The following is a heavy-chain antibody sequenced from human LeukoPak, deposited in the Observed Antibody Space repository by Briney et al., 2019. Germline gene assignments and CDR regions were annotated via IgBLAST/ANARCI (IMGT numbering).Heavy chain of an antibody. D-gene: IGHD3-16*01. V-gene: IGHV3-7*03. CDR1: GFTFSSYW. Sequence: PGGSLRLSCAASGFTFSSYWMSWVRQAPGKGLEWVASINHNGNVNYYVDSVKGRFTISRDNAKNSLYLQMGNLRAEDTAVYFCARGGGLDVWGQGATVTVSS. CDR3: ARGGGLDV. J-gene: IGHJ6*02. CDR2: INHNGNVN.